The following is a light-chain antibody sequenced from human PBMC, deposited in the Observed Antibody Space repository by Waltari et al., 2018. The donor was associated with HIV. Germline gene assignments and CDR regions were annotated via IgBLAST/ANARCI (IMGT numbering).Light chain of an antibody. V-gene: IGKV4-1*01. CDR2: WAS. J-gene: IGKJ1*01. CDR1: QSFLYSSNNKNY. CDR3: QQYYSTLRT. Sequence: DIVMTQSPDSLAVSLGERATINCTSSQSFLYSSNNKNYLAWYQQKPGQPPKLLIYWASTRESGVPDRFSGSGSQTDFTLTISSLQAEDVAVYYCQQYYSTLRTFGQGTKVEIK.